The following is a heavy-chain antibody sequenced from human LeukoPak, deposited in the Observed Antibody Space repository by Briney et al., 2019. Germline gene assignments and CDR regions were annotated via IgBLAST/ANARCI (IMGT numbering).Heavy chain of an antibody. J-gene: IGHJ3*02. Sequence: GGSLRLSCAASGFTFSSYGMHWVRQAPGKGLEWVANIKQDGSEKYYVDSVKGRFTISRDNAKNSLYLQMNSLRAEDTAVYYCARVGYYGDYDAFDIWGQGTMVTVSS. CDR3: ARVGYYGDYDAFDI. V-gene: IGHV3-7*01. CDR2: IKQDGSEK. D-gene: IGHD4-17*01. CDR1: GFTFSSYG.